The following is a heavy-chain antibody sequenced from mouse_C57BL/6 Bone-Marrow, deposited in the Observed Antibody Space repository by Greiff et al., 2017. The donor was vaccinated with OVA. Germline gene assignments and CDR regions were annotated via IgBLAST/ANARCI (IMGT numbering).Heavy chain of an antibody. Sequence: EVHLVESGPGLAKPSQTLSLTCSVTGYSITSDYWNWIRKFPGNKLEYMGYISYSGSTYYNPSLKSRISITRDTSKNQYYLQLNSVTTEDTATYYCARLRDYYGSSYGGYYFDYWGQGTTLTVSS. D-gene: IGHD1-1*01. V-gene: IGHV3-8*01. CDR3: ARLRDYYGSSYGGYYFDY. CDR2: ISYSGST. J-gene: IGHJ2*01. CDR1: GYSITSDY.